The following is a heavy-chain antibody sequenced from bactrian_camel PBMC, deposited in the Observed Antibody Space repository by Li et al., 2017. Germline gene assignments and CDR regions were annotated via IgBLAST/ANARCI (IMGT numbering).Heavy chain of an antibody. V-gene: IGHV3S53*01. CDR2: IGSDGTP. CDR1: GFTSAMRC. D-gene: IGHD6*01. CDR3: AADVCPSRAGLGLRDASWYRY. J-gene: IGHJ4*01. Sequence: HVQLVESGGGSVQPGGSLRLSCSGFTSAMRCLAWFRQPPGKEREGVAAIGSDGTPTYGDFVEGRFIISKDNAKNTLYLQMNNLKPEDSATYYCAADVCPSRAGLGLRDASWYRYWGQGTQVTVS.